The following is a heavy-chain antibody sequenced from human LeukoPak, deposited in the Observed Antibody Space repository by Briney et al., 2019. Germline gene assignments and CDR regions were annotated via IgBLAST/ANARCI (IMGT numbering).Heavy chain of an antibody. CDR2: IYYSGST. Sequence: SETLSLTCTVSGGSISSYYWSWIRQPPGKGLEWIGYIYYSGSTNYNPSLKSRVTISVDTPKNQFSLKLSSVTAADTAVYYCARGYLEWLLYFDYWGQGTLVTVSS. D-gene: IGHD3-3*01. V-gene: IGHV4-59*01. CDR3: ARGYLEWLLYFDY. J-gene: IGHJ4*02. CDR1: GGSISSYY.